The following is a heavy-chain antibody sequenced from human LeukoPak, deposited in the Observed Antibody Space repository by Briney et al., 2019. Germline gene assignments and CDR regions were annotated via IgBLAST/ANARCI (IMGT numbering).Heavy chain of an antibody. CDR3: ARASVESFHFDY. D-gene: IGHD2-15*01. CDR1: GGYY. CDR2: INPSGIT. Sequence: PSETLSLTCAVYGGYYWSWIRQPPGKGLEWIGEINPSGITNYNPSLKSRVTISVDTSKNQFSLRLSSVTAADTAVYYCARASVESFHFDYWGQGTLVTVSS. V-gene: IGHV4-34*01. J-gene: IGHJ4*02.